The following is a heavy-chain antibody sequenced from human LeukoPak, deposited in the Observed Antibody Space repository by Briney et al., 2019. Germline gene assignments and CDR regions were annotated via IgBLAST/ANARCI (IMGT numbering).Heavy chain of an antibody. Sequence: PSETLSLTCAVYGGPFSGYYWSWIRQPPGKGLEWIGEINHSGSTNYNPSLKSRVTISVDTSKNQFSLKLSSVTAADTAVYYCARGLSDCSSTSCLGSSWFDPWGQGTLVTVSS. V-gene: IGHV4-34*01. CDR1: GGPFSGYY. J-gene: IGHJ5*02. D-gene: IGHD2-2*01. CDR2: INHSGST. CDR3: ARGLSDCSSTSCLGSSWFDP.